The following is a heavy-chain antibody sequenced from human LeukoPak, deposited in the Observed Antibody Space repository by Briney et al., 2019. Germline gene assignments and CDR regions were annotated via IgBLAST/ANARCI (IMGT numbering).Heavy chain of an antibody. CDR3: ARQYHGSGSYVTYYFDY. D-gene: IGHD3-10*01. J-gene: IGHJ4*02. CDR1: GGSISSSSYY. V-gene: IGHV4-39*01. Sequence: PSETLSLTCTVSGGSISSSSYYWGWIRQPPGKGLEWIGSIYYSGSTYYNPSLKSRVTISVDTSKNQFSLKLSSVTAADTAVYYCARQYHGSGSYVTYYFDYWGQGTLVTVSS. CDR2: IYYSGST.